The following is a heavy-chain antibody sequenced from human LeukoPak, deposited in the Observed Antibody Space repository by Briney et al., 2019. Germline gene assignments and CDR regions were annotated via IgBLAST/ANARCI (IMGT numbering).Heavy chain of an antibody. CDR1: GFTFSSYS. V-gene: IGHV3-21*01. CDR3: ARDADSSSWSMYYYYGMDV. D-gene: IGHD6-13*01. J-gene: IGHJ6*02. Sequence: GGSLRLSCAASGFTFSSYSMNWVRQAPGKGLEWVSSISSSSSYIYYADSLKGRLTISRDNAKNSLYLQMNSQRAEDTAVYYCARDADSSSWSMYYYYGMDVWGQGTTVTVSS. CDR2: ISSSSSYI.